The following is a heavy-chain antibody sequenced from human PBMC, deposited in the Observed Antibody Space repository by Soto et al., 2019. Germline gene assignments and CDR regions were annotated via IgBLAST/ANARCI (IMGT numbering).Heavy chain of an antibody. CDR1: GASISIGTDY. CDR3: ARRHSHAFYDSSIYVP. CDR2: IHYSGST. V-gene: IGHV4-39*01. D-gene: IGHD3-22*01. J-gene: IGHJ4*02. Sequence: PSETLSLTCSVSGASISIGTDYWGWIRQPPGKGLEWIGNIHYSGSTYYNPSLKSRVNISVDTSKNQFSLKLSSVTAADTAMYYCARRHSHAFYDSSIYVPWGQGAQVT.